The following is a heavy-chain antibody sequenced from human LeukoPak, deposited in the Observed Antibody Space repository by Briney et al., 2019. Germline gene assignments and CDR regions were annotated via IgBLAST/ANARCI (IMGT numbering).Heavy chain of an antibody. CDR1: GGPISSYY. CDR3: ASFPGTSRFEY. D-gene: IGHD1-26*01. V-gene: IGHV4-59*01. J-gene: IGHJ4*02. Sequence: SETLSLTCTVSGGPISSYYWSWIRQPPGKGLEWVGYISYSGSTNYNPPLKSRVTISVDTSKNQFSLRLSSVTAADTAVYYCASFPGTSRFEYWGQGTLVTVSS. CDR2: ISYSGST.